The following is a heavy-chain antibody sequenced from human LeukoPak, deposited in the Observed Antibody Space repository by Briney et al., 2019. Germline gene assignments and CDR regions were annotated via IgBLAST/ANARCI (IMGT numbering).Heavy chain of an antibody. CDR2: ISAYNGNT. CDR3: ARDRTAMVTQYFDY. J-gene: IGHJ4*02. V-gene: IGHV1-18*01. D-gene: IGHD5-18*01. CDR1: GYTFTSYG. Sequence: ASVKVSCKASGYTFTSYGISWVRQAPGQGLEWMGWISAYNGNTNYAQKLQGRVTMTIDTSTSTAYMELRSLRSDDTAVYYCARDRTAMVTQYFDYWGQGTLVTVSS.